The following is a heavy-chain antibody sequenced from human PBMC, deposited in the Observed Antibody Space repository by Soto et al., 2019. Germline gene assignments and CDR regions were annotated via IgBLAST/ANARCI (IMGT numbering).Heavy chain of an antibody. J-gene: IGHJ6*03. CDR2: IWYDGSNK. V-gene: IGHV3-33*01. CDR3: ARSPRYPLYYMDV. Sequence: HPGGSLRLSCAASGFTFSSYGMHWVRQAPGKGLEWVAVIWYDGSNKYYADSVRGRFTISRDNSKNTLYLQMNSLRAEDTAVYYCARSPRYPLYYMDVWGKGTTVTVSS. CDR1: GFTFSSYG. D-gene: IGHD3-9*01.